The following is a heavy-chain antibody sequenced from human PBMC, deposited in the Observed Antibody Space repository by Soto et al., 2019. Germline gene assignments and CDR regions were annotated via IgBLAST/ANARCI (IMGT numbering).Heavy chain of an antibody. CDR1: GGTFSSYT. J-gene: IGHJ4*02. D-gene: IGHD3-22*01. V-gene: IGHV1-69*02. CDR3: ARASSSGSIHHFDY. CDR2: IIPILGIA. Sequence: QVQLVQSGAEVKKPGSSVKVSCKASGGTFSSYTSSWVRQAPGQVLEWMGRIIPILGIANYAQKFQGRVTINADKSTSTDYRELSSLRSEDTAVYYCARASSSGSIHHFDYWGQGSLVTVSS.